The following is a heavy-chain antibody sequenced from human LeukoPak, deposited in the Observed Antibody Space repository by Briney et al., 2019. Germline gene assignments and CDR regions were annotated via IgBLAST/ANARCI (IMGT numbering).Heavy chain of an antibody. CDR1: GFTFSSSA. Sequence: GGSLRLSCAASGFTFSSSAMSWVRQAPGKGLEWVSDISGSGGDSYYADSVRGRFTISRDNSKKTIYLQMNSLRAEDTAVYYCASKRPLLDDAFDIWGQGTTVTVSS. D-gene: IGHD1-1*01. J-gene: IGHJ3*02. V-gene: IGHV3-23*01. CDR3: ASKRPLLDDAFDI. CDR2: ISGSGGDS.